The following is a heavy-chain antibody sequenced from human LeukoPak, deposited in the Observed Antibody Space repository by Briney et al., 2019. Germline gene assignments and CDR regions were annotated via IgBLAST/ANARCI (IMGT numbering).Heavy chain of an antibody. D-gene: IGHD5-18*01. CDR2: ISYDGRNK. CDR1: GFTFSSNG. Sequence: PGGSLRLSCAASGFTFSSNGMHWVRQAPGKGLEWVAAISYDGRNKEYVDSVKGRFTISRDNSKNTLYLEMNSLRVEDTAVYNCAKDRGYSHGFDYWGQGTLVTVSS. CDR3: AKDRGYSHGFDY. V-gene: IGHV3-30*18. J-gene: IGHJ4*02.